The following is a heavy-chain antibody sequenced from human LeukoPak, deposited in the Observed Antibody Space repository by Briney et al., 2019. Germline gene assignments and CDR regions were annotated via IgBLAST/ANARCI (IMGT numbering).Heavy chain of an antibody. CDR1: GYTFTGYG. J-gene: IGHJ4*02. D-gene: IGHD2-2*01. V-gene: IGHV1-18*04. CDR3: ARVRGRLVPAYYFDY. Sequence: ASVKVSCKASGYTFTGYGISWVRQAPGQGLEWMGWISAYNGNTNYAQKLQGRVTMTTDTSTSTAYMELRSLRSDDTAVYYCARVRGRLVPAYYFDYWGQGTLVTVSS. CDR2: ISAYNGNT.